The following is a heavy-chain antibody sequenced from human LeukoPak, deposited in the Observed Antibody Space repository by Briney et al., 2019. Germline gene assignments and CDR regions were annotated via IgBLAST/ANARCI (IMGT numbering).Heavy chain of an antibody. CDR3: ARQRYTYGTFDF. CDR2: IYYSGST. D-gene: IGHD5-18*01. V-gene: IGHV4-59*08. CDR1: GSSISSYY. J-gene: IGHJ4*02. Sequence: SETLSLTCTVSGSSISSYYWSWIRQPPGKGLEWIGYIYYSGSTNYNPSLKSRVTISQDTSKNQFSLKVSSVTAADTAVYYCARQRYTYGTFDFWGQGTLVTVSS.